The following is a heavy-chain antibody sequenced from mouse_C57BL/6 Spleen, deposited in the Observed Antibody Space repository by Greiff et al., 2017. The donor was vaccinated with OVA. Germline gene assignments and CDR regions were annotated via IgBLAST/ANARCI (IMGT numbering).Heavy chain of an antibody. CDR2: ISDGGSYT. Sequence: EVQGVESGGGLVKPGGSLKLSCAASGFTFSSYAMSWVRQTPEKRLEWVATISDGGSYTYYPENVKGRFTISRDNAKNNLYLQMSHLKSEDRAMYYGARDLRLGGCWGPGTTLTVSS. J-gene: IGHJ2*01. D-gene: IGHD2-12*01. CDR3: ARDLRLGGC. V-gene: IGHV5-4*01. CDR1: GFTFSSYA.